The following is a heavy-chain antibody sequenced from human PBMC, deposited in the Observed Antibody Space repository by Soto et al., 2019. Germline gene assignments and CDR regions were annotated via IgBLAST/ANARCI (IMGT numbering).Heavy chain of an antibody. V-gene: IGHV1-69*12. Sequence: QVQLVQYGAEVKKPESSVKVSCRAPRGTFSTCAISWVRQAPGQGLEWMGGIIPMFGTANYAQRFQDRVTITADESTNTVYMELSSLRSEDTAVYFCASGIQLWLRRINNGYSGWGQGTLVTVSS. CDR1: RGTFSTCA. D-gene: IGHD5-18*01. J-gene: IGHJ4*02. CDR2: IIPMFGTA. CDR3: ASGIQLWLRRINNGYSG.